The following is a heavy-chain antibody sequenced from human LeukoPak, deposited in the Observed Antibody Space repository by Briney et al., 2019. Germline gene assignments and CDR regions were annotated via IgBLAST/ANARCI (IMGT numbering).Heavy chain of an antibody. Sequence: ASVKVSCKVSGYTLTELSMHWVRQAPGKGLEWMGGFDPEDGETIYAQKFQGRVTMTEDTSTDTAYMELSSLRSEDTAVYYCATVTRSSGSDAFDIWGQGTMVTVSS. V-gene: IGHV1-24*01. CDR2: FDPEDGET. D-gene: IGHD6-19*01. J-gene: IGHJ3*02. CDR3: ATVTRSSGSDAFDI. CDR1: GYTLTELS.